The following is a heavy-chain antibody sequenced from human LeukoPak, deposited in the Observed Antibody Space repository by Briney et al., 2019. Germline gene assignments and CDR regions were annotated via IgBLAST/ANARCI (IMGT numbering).Heavy chain of an antibody. CDR1: GSAFTKYG. Sequence: TGGSLRLSCAASGSAFTKYGMKWVRQAAGTGLEYISGISSSGDITHYADSVKGRFTISRDNVQNTLYLQMNSLRADETALYYCATEGFYYWGPGTQVTVSS. CDR2: ISSSGDIT. J-gene: IGHJ4*02. V-gene: IGHV3-23*01. CDR3: ATEGFYY.